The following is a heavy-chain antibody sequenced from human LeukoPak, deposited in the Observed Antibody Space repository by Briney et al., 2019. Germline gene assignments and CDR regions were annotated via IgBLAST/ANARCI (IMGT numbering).Heavy chain of an antibody. Sequence: GGSLRLSCAASGFTFSSYGMHWVRQAPGKGLEWVAVIWYDGSNKYYADSVKGRFTISRDNSKNTLYLQMNSLRAEDTAVYYCAREDIVVVPAARSPYYHYGMDVWGQGTTVTVSS. CDR2: IWYDGSNK. CDR3: AREDIVVVPAARSPYYHYGMDV. CDR1: GFTFSSYG. J-gene: IGHJ6*02. D-gene: IGHD2-2*01. V-gene: IGHV3-33*01.